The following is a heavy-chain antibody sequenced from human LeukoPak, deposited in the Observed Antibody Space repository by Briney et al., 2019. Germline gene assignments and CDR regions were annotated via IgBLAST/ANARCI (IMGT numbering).Heavy chain of an antibody. V-gene: IGHV4-59*08. CDR1: GGSISSYY. J-gene: IGHJ3*02. Sequence: RPSETLSLTCTVSGGSISSYYWSWIRQPPGKGLEWIGYIYYSGSTNYNPSLKSRVTISVDTSKNQFSLKLSSVTAADTAVYYCASLAPRDLYDAFDIWGQGTMVTVSS. CDR3: ASLAPRDLYDAFDI. CDR2: IYYSGST.